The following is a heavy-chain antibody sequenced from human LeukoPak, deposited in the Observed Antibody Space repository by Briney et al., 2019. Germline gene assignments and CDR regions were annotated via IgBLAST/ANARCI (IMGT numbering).Heavy chain of an antibody. CDR1: GGSISSGGHY. CDR2: ISSTGST. D-gene: IGHD3-10*01. V-gene: IGHV4-61*02. J-gene: IGHJ4*02. Sequence: SETLSLTCTVSGGSISSGGHYWSWIRQPAGKGLEYLGRISSTGSTNYNPSLRSRVTISADTSKNHFSLKLTSVTAADTAVYYCARDQTYSGSGIYTYLDYWGQGILVTVAS. CDR3: ARDQTYSGSGIYTYLDY.